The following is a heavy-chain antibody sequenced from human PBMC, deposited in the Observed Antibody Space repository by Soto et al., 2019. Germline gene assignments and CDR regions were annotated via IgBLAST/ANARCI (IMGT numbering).Heavy chain of an antibody. CDR2: IYYSGST. J-gene: IGHJ4*02. CDR3: ARHNYGSGSTYFDY. V-gene: IGHV4-39*01. CDR1: GGSVSSNSYY. D-gene: IGHD3-10*01. Sequence: SETLSLTCTVSGGSVSSNSYYWGWIRQPPGKGLEWIGSIYYSGSTYYNPSLKSRVTISVDTSKNQFSLKLSSVTAADTAVYYCARHNYGSGSTYFDYWGQGTLVTVSS.